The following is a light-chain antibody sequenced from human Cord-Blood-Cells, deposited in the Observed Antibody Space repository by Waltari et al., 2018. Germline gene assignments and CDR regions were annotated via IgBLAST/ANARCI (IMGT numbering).Light chain of an antibody. J-gene: IGLJ3*02. Sequence: SPLTQPASVPGSPGQSFTTPSTGTRGAVGGNNIVSWYQQHPGKAPKLMIYEVSNRPSGVSNRFSGSKSGNTASLTISGLQAEDEADYYCSSYTSSSTWVFGGGTKLTVL. V-gene: IGLV2-14*01. CDR1: RGAVGGNNI. CDR2: EVS. CDR3: SSYTSSSTWV.